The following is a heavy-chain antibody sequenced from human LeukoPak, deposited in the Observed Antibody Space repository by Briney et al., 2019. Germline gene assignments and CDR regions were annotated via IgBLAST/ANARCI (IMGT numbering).Heavy chain of an antibody. CDR2: VTNSGGTT. Sequence: GGSLRLSCAASGFTFSSYGMSWVRQAPGKGLEWVSAVTNSGGTTYYADSVKGRFTISRDNSKNTLYLQMNSLRAEDTAVYYCAKHAAVTGTGVYWGQGMLVTVSS. D-gene: IGHD6-19*01. CDR1: GFTFSSYG. CDR3: AKHAAVTGTGVY. J-gene: IGHJ4*02. V-gene: IGHV3-23*01.